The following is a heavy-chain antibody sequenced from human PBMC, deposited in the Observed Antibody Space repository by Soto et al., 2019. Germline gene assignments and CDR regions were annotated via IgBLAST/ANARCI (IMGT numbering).Heavy chain of an antibody. J-gene: IGHJ6*02. CDR3: ARDIGTARYYYYGMDV. CDR2: INPSGGST. V-gene: IGHV1-46*01. CDR1: GYTLTSYY. Sequence: GASVKVSCKASGYTLTSYYMHWVRQAPGQGLEWMGIINPSGGSTSYAQKLQGRVTMTRDTSTSTVYMELSSLRSEDTAVYYCARDIGTARYYYYGMDVWGQGTTVTV. D-gene: IGHD1-26*01.